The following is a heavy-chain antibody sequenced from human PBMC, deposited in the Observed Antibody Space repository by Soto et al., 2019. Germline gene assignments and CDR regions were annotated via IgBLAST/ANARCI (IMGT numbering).Heavy chain of an antibody. CDR2: ISYDGSNK. J-gene: IGHJ4*02. Sequence: ESGGGVVQPGRSLRLSCAASGFTFSSYGMHWVRQAPGKGLEWVAVISYDGSNKYYADSVKGRFTISRDNSKNTLYLQMNSLRAEDTAVYYCARGYGYAYWGQGTLVTVSS. V-gene: IGHV3-30*03. CDR1: GFTFSSYG. CDR3: ARGYGYAY. D-gene: IGHD5-18*01.